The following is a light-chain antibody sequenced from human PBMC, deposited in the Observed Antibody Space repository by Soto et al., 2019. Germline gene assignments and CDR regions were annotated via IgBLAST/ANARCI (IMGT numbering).Light chain of an antibody. V-gene: IGLV2-11*01. CDR2: DVT. J-gene: IGLJ2*01. CDR1: SSDVGGYGY. Sequence: QSALTQPRSVSGSPGQSVTISCTGTSSDVGGYGYVSWFQQHPGKAPKLMIYDVTTRPSGIPDRFSGSKSASTASLTISGLQAEDEADYYCFSYAGDYTFVFGSGTKLTGL. CDR3: FSYAGDYTFV.